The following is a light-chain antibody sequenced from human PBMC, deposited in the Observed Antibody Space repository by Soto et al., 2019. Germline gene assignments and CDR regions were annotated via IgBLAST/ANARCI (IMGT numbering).Light chain of an antibody. CDR3: QQYGSSPEWT. V-gene: IGKV3-20*01. CDR1: QSVSSSY. Sequence: EIVLTQSPGTLSLSQGERATLSCRASQSVSSSYLAWYQQKPGQPPRLLIYGASSRATGIPDRFSGSGSGTDFTLTISRLEPEDFAVYYCQQYGSSPEWTFGQGTKVEIK. J-gene: IGKJ1*01. CDR2: GAS.